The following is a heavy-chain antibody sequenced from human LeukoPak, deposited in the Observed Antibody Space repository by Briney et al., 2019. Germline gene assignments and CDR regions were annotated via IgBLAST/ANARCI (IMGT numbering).Heavy chain of an antibody. V-gene: IGHV4-31*03. CDR3: ARDQEDTAMAWFGIGIE. J-gene: IGHJ4*02. CDR2: IYYSGST. D-gene: IGHD5-18*01. CDR1: GGSISSGGYY. Sequence: PSETLSLTCTVSGGSISSGGYYWSWIRQHPGKGLEWIGYIYYSGSTYYNPSLKSRVTISVDTSKNQFSLKLSSVTAADTAVYYCARDQEDTAMAWFGIGIEWGQGTLVTVSS.